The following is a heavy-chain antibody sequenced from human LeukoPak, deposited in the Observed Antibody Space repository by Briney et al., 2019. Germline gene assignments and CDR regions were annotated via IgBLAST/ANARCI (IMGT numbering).Heavy chain of an antibody. Sequence: PGGSLRLSCAASGFTFSSYSMNWVRQAPGKGLEWVSSISSSSSYVYYADSVKGRFTISRDNAKNSLYLQMNSLRAEDTAVYYCAREDYGGYYGMDVWGQGTTVTVSS. J-gene: IGHJ6*02. CDR1: GFTFSSYS. D-gene: IGHD4-23*01. CDR3: AREDYGGYYGMDV. V-gene: IGHV3-21*01. CDR2: ISSSSSYV.